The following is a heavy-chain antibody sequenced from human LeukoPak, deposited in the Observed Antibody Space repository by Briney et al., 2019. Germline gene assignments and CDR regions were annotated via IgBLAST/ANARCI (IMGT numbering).Heavy chain of an antibody. D-gene: IGHD6-6*01. CDR1: GGSMSSYY. V-gene: IGHV4-59*01. CDR2: IYYDGST. J-gene: IGHJ4*02. Sequence: PSETLSLTCTVSGGSMSSYYWSWIRQPPGKGLEWVGYIYYDGSTRYNPSLDSRVTISIDTSKNQFSLKLSSVTAADTAVYYCARGKQLVDYWGQGTLVTVSS. CDR3: ARGKQLVDY.